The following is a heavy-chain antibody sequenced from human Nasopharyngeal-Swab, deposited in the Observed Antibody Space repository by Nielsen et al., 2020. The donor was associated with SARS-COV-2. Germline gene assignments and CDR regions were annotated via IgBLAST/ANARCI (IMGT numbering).Heavy chain of an antibody. D-gene: IGHD6-13*01. CDR1: GGAFSGYY. V-gene: IGHV4-34*01. J-gene: IGHJ5*02. CDR3: ARGYSSSWKSANWFDP. CDR2: INHSGST. Sequence: AETRPLTCAVYGGAFSGYYWSWISQPPGKGMEWIGAINHSGSTNYKPSLKSRATISVDTSENQFSLTLRAVTAADTAVYYCARGYSSSWKSANWFDPWGQGTLVTVSS.